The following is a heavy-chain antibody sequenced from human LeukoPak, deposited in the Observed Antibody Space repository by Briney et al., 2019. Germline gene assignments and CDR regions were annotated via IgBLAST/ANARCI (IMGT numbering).Heavy chain of an antibody. CDR1: ACTISSYY. V-gene: IGHV4-59*01. CDR2: IYCSGST. CDR3: ARGVPEYYDFWSGYFYYFDY. J-gene: IGHJ4*02. Sequence: KSSETLSFTCTVSACTISSYYWSWIRQAQGQGLEWIGYIYCSGSTYYNPSLKRRITISEDTSKNQFSLKLTSVSAADTAVYYCARGVPEYYDFWSGYFYYFDYWGQGTLVTVSS. D-gene: IGHD3-3*01.